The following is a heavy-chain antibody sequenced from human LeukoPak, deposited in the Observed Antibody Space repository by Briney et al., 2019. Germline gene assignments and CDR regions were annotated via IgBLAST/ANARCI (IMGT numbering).Heavy chain of an antibody. Sequence: ASVKVSCKASGYTFTGFYIHWVRQATGQGLEWMGWMNPNSGNTGYAQKFQGRVTMTRNTSISTAYMELSSLRSEDTAVYYCARGQKRVEAYSSSWYTVYYFDYWGQGTLVTVSS. CDR3: ARGQKRVEAYSSSWYTVYYFDY. J-gene: IGHJ4*02. CDR1: GYTFTGFY. V-gene: IGHV1-8*02. CDR2: MNPNSGNT. D-gene: IGHD6-13*01.